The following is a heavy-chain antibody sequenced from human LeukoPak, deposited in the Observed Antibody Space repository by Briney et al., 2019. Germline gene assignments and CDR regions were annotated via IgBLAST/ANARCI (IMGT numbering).Heavy chain of an antibody. J-gene: IGHJ4*02. CDR3: ARVPPLLWFGESLSFDY. Sequence: ASVKVSCKASGYTFTSYGISWVRQAPGQGLEWMGWISAYNGNTNYAQKLQGRVTMTTDISTSTAYMELRSLRSDDTAVYYCARVPPLLWFGESLSFDYWGQGTLVTVSS. CDR1: GYTFTSYG. V-gene: IGHV1-18*01. CDR2: ISAYNGNT. D-gene: IGHD3-10*01.